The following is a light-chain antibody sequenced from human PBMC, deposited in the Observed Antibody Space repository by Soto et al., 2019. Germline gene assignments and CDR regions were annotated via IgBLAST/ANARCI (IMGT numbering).Light chain of an antibody. V-gene: IGKV3-20*01. CDR3: QQYSSSPPIT. CDR1: QSVTTNF. CDR2: GAS. J-gene: IGKJ5*01. Sequence: EIVLTQSPGTLSLSPGERATLSCRASQSVTTNFLAWYQQKPGQAPRILIFGASSRAAGIPDKFSGSGSGTDFTLTINRLEPGDFAVYYCQQYSSSPPITFGQGARLEIK.